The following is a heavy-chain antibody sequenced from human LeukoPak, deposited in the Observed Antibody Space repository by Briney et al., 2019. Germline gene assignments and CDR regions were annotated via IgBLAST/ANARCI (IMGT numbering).Heavy chain of an antibody. CDR3: AKDTAVAGQPPAYYFDY. CDR1: GFTFDDYA. V-gene: IGHV3-9*01. CDR2: ISWNSGSI. Sequence: GGSLRLSCAASGFTFDDYAMHWVRQAPGKGLEWVSGISWNSGSIGYADSVKGRFTISRDNAKNSLYLQMNSLRAEDTALYYCAKDTAVAGQPPAYYFDYWGQGTLVTVSS. D-gene: IGHD6-19*01. J-gene: IGHJ4*02.